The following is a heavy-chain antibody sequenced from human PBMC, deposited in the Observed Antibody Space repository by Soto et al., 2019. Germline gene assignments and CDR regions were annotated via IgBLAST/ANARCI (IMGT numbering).Heavy chain of an antibody. CDR2: ITPYNGNT. V-gene: IGHV1-18*01. J-gene: IGHJ3*01. CDR3: ARISARRNDFDV. CDR1: NYLFGAFG. Sequence: QVQLVQSGAEVKNPGASVKVSCQASNYLFGAFGISWVRQAPGQGLEWMGWITPYNGNTHYAEKFHERVTMTADKSTTTAYMEVRRLTSDDPAVYFCARISARRNDFDVWGQGTVVTVSS.